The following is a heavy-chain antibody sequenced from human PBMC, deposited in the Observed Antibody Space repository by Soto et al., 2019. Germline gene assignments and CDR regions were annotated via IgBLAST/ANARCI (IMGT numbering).Heavy chain of an antibody. CDR2: IFVSSTTI. CDR1: GFTFSSYS. D-gene: IGHD3-9*01. V-gene: IGHV3-48*04. J-gene: IGHJ4*02. CDR3: ARDRDWAFEY. Sequence: EVQLVESGGGLVQPGGSLRLSCVASGFTFSSYSMVWVRQAPGKGLEWISYIFVSSTTIYYADSVKGRFTVSRDNAQNSLFLLMNSLRVEDTAVYYCARDRDWAFEYWGRGTLVTVSS.